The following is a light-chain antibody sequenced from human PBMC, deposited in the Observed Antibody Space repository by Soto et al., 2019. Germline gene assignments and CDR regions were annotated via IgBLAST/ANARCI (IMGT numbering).Light chain of an antibody. CDR2: EGS. CDR3: CSYAGSSTYV. Sequence: QCVLTQPAPVSGSPGQSITISCTRSTSDVGGYKLVSWYQQHPGKAPKLIIYEGSKRPSGVSNRFSGSKSGNTASLTISGLQAEDEADYYCCSYAGSSTYVFGTGTTVTVL. J-gene: IGLJ1*01. CDR1: TSDVGGYKL. V-gene: IGLV2-23*01.